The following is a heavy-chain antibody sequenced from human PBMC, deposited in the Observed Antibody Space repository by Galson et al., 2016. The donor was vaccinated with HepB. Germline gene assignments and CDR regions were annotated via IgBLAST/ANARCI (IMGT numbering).Heavy chain of an antibody. CDR3: ARGPHYDFWSGSQPDY. CDR1: GYTFIRHG. J-gene: IGHJ4*02. D-gene: IGHD3-3*01. V-gene: IGHV1-18*01. Sequence: SVKVSCKASGYTFIRHGISWVRQAPGQGLEWLGWISIYNGNTNYAPKIQGRVTMTADTSTTTAYMELRSLISDDSAVYYCARGPHYDFWSGSQPDYWGQGTLVTVSS. CDR2: ISIYNGNT.